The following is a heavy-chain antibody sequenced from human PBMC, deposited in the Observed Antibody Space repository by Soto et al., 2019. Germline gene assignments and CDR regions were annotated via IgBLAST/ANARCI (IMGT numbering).Heavy chain of an antibody. CDR1: GDTFIKYD. J-gene: IGHJ4*02. D-gene: IGHD6-25*01. CDR2: MNPSNGNA. V-gene: IGHV1-8*01. CDR3: ARRKERSGPNFFDV. Sequence: QVQLVQSGAEVKKPGASVKVSCKASGDTFIKYDINWVRQATGQGLEWMGWMNPSNGNAGYAQNFRGRVTMTSNTSIPTAYMELSGLRYEDTAVYYCARRKERSGPNFFDVWGQGTLVTVSS.